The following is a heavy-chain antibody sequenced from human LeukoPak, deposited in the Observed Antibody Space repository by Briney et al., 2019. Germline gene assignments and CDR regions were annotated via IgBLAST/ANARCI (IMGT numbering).Heavy chain of an antibody. D-gene: IGHD6-19*01. J-gene: IGHJ3*02. CDR2: ISYDGSNK. CDR3: AKCAVAVDDAFDI. V-gene: IGHV3-30*18. Sequence: GGSLRFSSAASGFTFSSYGMHRVRQAPGKGLEWVAVISYDGSNKYYADSVKGRFTISRDNSKNTLYLQMNSLRAEDTAVYYCAKCAVAVDDAFDIWGQGTMVTVSS. CDR1: GFTFSSYG.